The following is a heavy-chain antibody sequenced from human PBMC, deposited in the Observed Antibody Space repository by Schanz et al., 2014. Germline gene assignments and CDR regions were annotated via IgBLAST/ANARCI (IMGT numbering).Heavy chain of an antibody. V-gene: IGHV3-23*04. J-gene: IGHJ4*02. Sequence: VQLVESGGGVVQPGRSLRLSCVASGFTFSSYDVFWVRQAPGKGLEWVSSISSGGGSTYYADSVKGRFTISRDNSKNTLYLQMKSLRAEDTAVYYCARDRRNADLDYWGQGTLVTVSS. D-gene: IGHD1-1*01. CDR1: GFTFSSYD. CDR3: ARDRRNADLDY. CDR2: ISSGGGST.